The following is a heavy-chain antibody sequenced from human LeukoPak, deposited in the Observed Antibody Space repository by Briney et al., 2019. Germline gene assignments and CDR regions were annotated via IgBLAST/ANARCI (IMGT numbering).Heavy chain of an antibody. V-gene: IGHV1-46*01. CDR3: ARDYYDSSGYYNYYMDV. CDR2: INPSGGST. CDR1: GYTFTSYY. D-gene: IGHD3-22*01. Sequence: ASVTVSCKASGYTFTSYYMHWVRQAPGQGLEWMGIINPSGGSTSYAQKFQGRVTMTRDMSTSTVYMELSSLRSEDTAVYYCARDYYDSSGYYNYYMDVWGKGTTVTVSS. J-gene: IGHJ6*03.